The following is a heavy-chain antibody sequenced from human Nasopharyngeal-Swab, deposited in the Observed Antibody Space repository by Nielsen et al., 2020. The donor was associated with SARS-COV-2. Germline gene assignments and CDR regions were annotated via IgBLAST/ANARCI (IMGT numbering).Heavy chain of an antibody. CDR3: ARGGWLRRDYYYVYYYMDV. Sequence: SVKVSCNTSGGTFSSYGISWLRQAPGEGLEWMGGIIPVLPITRYAQKFRDRVTITADTSTSTAYMELSSLRSEDTATYYCARGGWLRRDYYYVYYYMDVWGKGTTVTVSS. CDR1: GGTFSSYG. D-gene: IGHD5-24*01. CDR2: IIPVLPIT. J-gene: IGHJ6*03. V-gene: IGHV1-69*10.